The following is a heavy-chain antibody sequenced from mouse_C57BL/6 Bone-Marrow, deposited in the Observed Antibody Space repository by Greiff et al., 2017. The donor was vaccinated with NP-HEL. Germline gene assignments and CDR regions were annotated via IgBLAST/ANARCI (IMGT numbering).Heavy chain of an antibody. CDR3: AKHAHYGSSPPYWYFDV. D-gene: IGHD1-1*01. V-gene: IGHV2-9*01. J-gene: IGHJ1*03. Sequence: VQLQQSGPGLVAPSPLFSLPFIFSVFSFPRSGVAWVRPPPGKGLEWLGVIWGVFLTPYNSEIMSRLSISKDNSKSQVFLKMNSLQTDDTAMYYCAKHAHYGSSPPYWYFDVWGTGTTVTVSS. CDR1: VFSFPRSG. CDR2: IWGVFLT.